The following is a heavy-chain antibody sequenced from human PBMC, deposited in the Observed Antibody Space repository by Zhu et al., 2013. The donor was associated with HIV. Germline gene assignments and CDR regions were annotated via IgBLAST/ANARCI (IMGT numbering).Heavy chain of an antibody. CDR3: ARPRVLVGATSPFDY. V-gene: IGHV1-69*01. J-gene: IGHJ4*02. Sequence: QVQLVQSGAEVKKPGASVKVSCKASGYTFTSYYMQWVRQAPGQGLEWMGEIIPIFGTANYPQKFQGRVTITADVSTSTAYMELSSLRSEDTAVYYCARPRVLVGATSPFDYWGQGTLVTVSS. D-gene: IGHD1-26*01. CDR1: GYTFTSYY. CDR2: IIPIFGTA.